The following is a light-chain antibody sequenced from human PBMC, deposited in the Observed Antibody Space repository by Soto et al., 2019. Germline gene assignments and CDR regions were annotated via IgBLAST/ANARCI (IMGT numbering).Light chain of an antibody. CDR2: GAS. J-gene: IGKJ1*01. V-gene: IGKV3-20*01. CDR1: QSVSSSY. CDR3: QQYDT. Sequence: IVFPYSPCTLSLSPGERATLSCRASQSVSSSYLAWYQQKPGQAPRLLIYGASNRATGIPDRFSGSESGTDFTLTISRLETEDFAVYYCQQYDTFGQGTKVDIK.